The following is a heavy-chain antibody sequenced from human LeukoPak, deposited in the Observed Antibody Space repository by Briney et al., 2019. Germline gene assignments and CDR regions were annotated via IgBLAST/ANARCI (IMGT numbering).Heavy chain of an antibody. D-gene: IGHD3-22*01. J-gene: IGHJ5*02. CDR3: AREMPGGSSGYYH. V-gene: IGHV1-69*04. CDR1: GGTFSSYA. Sequence: SVKVSCKASGGTFSSYAISWVRQAPGQGLEWMGRIIPILGIANYAQKFQGRVTITADKSTSTAYMELSSLRSEDTAVYYCAREMPGGSSGYYHWGQGTLVTVSS. CDR2: IIPILGIA.